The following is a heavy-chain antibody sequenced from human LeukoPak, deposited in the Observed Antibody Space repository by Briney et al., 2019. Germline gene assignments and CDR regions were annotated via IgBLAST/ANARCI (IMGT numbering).Heavy chain of an antibody. V-gene: IGHV1-24*01. CDR3: AKPQHIVVVGDAFDI. Sequence: ASVEVSCKVSGHTLTKLSTQWVRQAPGKGLEWMGGFDPEDGEAIYAQNFQGRVTMTEDTSTDTAYMELRSLRSDDTAVYYCAKPQHIVVVGDAFDIWGQGTMVTVSS. CDR2: FDPEDGEA. J-gene: IGHJ3*02. CDR1: GHTLTKLS. D-gene: IGHD2-15*01.